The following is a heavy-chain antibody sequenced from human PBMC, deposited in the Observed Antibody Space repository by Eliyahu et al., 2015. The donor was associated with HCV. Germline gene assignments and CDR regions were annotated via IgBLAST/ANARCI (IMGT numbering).Heavy chain of an antibody. Sequence: QLQLQESGPGLVKPSETLSLTCTVSGGSISSSSYYWGWIRQPPGKGLEWIGSIYYSGSTYYNPSLKSRVTISVDTSKNQFSLKLSSVTAADTAVYYCARDGITILDWFDPWGQGTLVTVSS. CDR1: GGSISSSSYY. CDR3: ARDGITILDWFDP. V-gene: IGHV4-39*07. D-gene: IGHD3-3*01. J-gene: IGHJ5*02. CDR2: IYYSGST.